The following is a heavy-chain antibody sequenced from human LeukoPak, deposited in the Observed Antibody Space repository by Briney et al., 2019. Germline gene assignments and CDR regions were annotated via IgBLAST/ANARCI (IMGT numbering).Heavy chain of an antibody. J-gene: IGHJ4*02. CDR3: ARDGHPFDY. Sequence: GGSPRLSCAASGFTFRSYWMGWVRQAPGKGLEWVANINQDGTEKYYLDSVKGRFTISRDNAKKSLNLQMNSLRAEDTALYYCARDGHPFDYWGQGTLVTVSS. CDR2: INQDGTEK. V-gene: IGHV3-7*03. CDR1: GFTFRSYW.